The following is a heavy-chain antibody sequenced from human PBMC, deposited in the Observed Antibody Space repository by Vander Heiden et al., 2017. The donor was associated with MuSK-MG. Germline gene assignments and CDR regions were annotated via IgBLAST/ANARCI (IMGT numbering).Heavy chain of an antibody. D-gene: IGHD3-10*01. J-gene: IGHJ4*02. V-gene: IGHV2-26*01. CDR3: GRIPFGSSHVDY. CDR1: GFSLNNAGMG. Sequence: QVTLKESGPVLVKPTESLTLTCSVSGFSLNNAGMGVSWLRQPPGRALEWLAHIYPNDEKSYRPSLRSGLTIYKDTSKTQVVLTMTNVDPVDTGTYYCGRIPFGSSHVDYWGQGTPVTVSS. CDR2: IYPNDEK.